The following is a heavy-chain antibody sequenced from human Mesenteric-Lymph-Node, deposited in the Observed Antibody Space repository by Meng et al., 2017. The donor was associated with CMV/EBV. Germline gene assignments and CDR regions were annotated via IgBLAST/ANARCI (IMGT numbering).Heavy chain of an antibody. Sequence: SETLSLTCIVSGDSISHSYWSWIRQSPGKGLEWIGYIYYSGSTNYNPSLKSRVTISVDTSKDQFSLKLSSVTAADTALYYCARGLVGSIYGHLKWFDPWGQGILVTVSS. D-gene: IGHD1-26*01. CDR2: IYYSGST. CDR3: ARGLVGSIYGHLKWFDP. V-gene: IGHV4-59*01. CDR1: GDSISHSY. J-gene: IGHJ5*02.